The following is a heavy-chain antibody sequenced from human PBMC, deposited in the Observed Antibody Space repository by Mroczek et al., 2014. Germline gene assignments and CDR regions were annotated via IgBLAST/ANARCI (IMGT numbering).Heavy chain of an antibody. Sequence: QVQLQQWGPRTGEAFTRPLSLTCTVSGGSISSGSYYWSWIRQPAGKGLEWIGRIYTSGSTNYNPSLKSRVTMSVDTSKNQFSLKLSSVTAADTAVYYCARDRSGLRMVRGVKGYYYMDVWGKGTTVTVSS. CDR2: IYTSGST. J-gene: IGHJ6*03. V-gene: IGHV4-61*02. CDR3: ARDRSGLRMVRGVKGYYYMDV. D-gene: IGHD3-10*01. CDR1: GGSISSGSYY.